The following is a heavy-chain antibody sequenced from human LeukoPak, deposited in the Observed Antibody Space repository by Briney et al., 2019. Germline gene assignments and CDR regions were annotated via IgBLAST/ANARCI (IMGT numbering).Heavy chain of an antibody. Sequence: PGGSLRLSCAASGFTFSSYAMSWVRQAPGKGLEYVSAISGSGGSTHYRDSVKGRFTISRDNSKNTLYLQMNSLRAEDTAVYYWGKDGTATISFDYWGQGTLVTVSS. V-gene: IGHV3-23*01. J-gene: IGHJ4*02. D-gene: IGHD5-12*01. CDR1: GFTFSSYA. CDR3: GKDGTATISFDY. CDR2: ISGSGGST.